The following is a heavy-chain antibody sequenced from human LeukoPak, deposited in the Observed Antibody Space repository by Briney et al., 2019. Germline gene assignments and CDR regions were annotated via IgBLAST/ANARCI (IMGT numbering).Heavy chain of an antibody. CDR2: IDGDASRT. J-gene: IGHJ1*01. CDR1: GFTFNNYW. V-gene: IGHV3-74*01. Sequence: GGSLRLSCAASGFTFNNYWIHWVRQVPGKDLVWVSRIDGDASRTNYADSVKGRFTISRDNVKNMVYLQMNTLRAEDTAVYYCVRDGAVVTSGSYPWRYFQYWGQGTLVTVSS. D-gene: IGHD3-10*01. CDR3: VRDGAVVTSGSYPWRYFQY.